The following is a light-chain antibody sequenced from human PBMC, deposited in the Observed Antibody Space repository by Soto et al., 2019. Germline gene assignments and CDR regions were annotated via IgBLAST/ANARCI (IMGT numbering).Light chain of an antibody. J-gene: IGLJ1*01. CDR1: SSDLGDYNY. CDR2: DVS. CDR3: PSYTPTGTYV. V-gene: IGLV2-14*03. Sequence: HSALTQPDSVSGSPLQSITISCTGASSDLGDYNYVSWYQQHPGKAPKLMIYDVSSRPSGVSDRFSGSKSGNTASLTISGLQAEDEADYYCPSYTPTGTYVFATGTKVTVL.